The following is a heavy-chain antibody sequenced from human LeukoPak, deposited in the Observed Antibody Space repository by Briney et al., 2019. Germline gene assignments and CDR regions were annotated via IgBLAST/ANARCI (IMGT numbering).Heavy chain of an antibody. CDR3: ARTGSGSYDLFDY. J-gene: IGHJ4*02. CDR2: IYYSGST. CDR1: GGSISSYY. Sequence: SETLSLTCTVSGGSISSYYWSWIRQPPGKGLEWIGYIYYSGSTNYNPSLKSRVTISVDTSKNQFSLKLSSVTVADTAVYYCARTGSGSYDLFDYWGQGTLVTVSS. V-gene: IGHV4-59*01. D-gene: IGHD3-10*01.